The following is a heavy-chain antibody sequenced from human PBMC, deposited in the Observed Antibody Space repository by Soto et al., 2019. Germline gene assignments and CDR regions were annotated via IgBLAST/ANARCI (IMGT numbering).Heavy chain of an antibody. CDR3: ASLTRYYYMDV. CDR1: GYTFTSYG. V-gene: IGHV1-18*01. CDR2: ISAYNGNT. Sequence: ASVKVSCKASGYTFTSYGISWVRQAPGQGLEWMGWISAYNGNTNYAQKLQGRVTMTSDTSTSTAYMELRSLSSDDTAVYYCASLTRYYYMDVWGKGTTVTVSS. J-gene: IGHJ6*03. D-gene: IGHD3-16*01.